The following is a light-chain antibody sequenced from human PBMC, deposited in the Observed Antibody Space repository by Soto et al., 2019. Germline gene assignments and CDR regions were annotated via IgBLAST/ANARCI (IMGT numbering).Light chain of an antibody. CDR2: DNN. J-gene: IGLJ2*01. V-gene: IGLV1-51*01. CDR3: GTWDSSLSVGV. CDR1: SSNIGNNY. Sequence: QSVLTQPPSVSAAPGQKVTISCSGSSSNIGNNYVSWYQHLPGTAPKLLIYDNNRRPSGIPDRFSGSKSGTSATLGITGLQTGDEADYYCGTWDSSLSVGVFGGGTSSPS.